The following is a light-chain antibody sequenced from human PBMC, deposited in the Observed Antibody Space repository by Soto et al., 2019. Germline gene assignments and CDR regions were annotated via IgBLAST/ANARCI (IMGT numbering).Light chain of an antibody. V-gene: IGLV2-8*01. Sequence: QSALTQPPSASGSPGQSVTISCIGTSSDVGNYNYVSWYQHHPGKAPKLMIFEVNKRPSGVPARFSGSKSDNTASLTISGLQAEEEADYYCSSFGVTNFYVFGGGTKVTVL. CDR2: EVN. CDR1: SSDVGNYNY. CDR3: SSFGVTNFYV. J-gene: IGLJ1*01.